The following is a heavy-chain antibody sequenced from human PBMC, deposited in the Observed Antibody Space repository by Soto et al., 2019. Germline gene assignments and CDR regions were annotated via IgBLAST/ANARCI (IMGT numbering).Heavy chain of an antibody. V-gene: IGHV3-23*01. CDR1: GFTFSTYA. CDR2: ISGSGDST. Sequence: GGSLRLSCAASGFTFSTYAMNWVRQAPGRGLEWLSGISGSGDSTYYADSVKGRFTISRDNSKNTLYLQMNSLRAEDTALYYCTKEGGLCVRVLLLTYRYSDYWGTRALVTV. CDR3: TKEGGLCVRVLLLTYRYSDY. D-gene: IGHD1-26*01. J-gene: IGHJ4*02.